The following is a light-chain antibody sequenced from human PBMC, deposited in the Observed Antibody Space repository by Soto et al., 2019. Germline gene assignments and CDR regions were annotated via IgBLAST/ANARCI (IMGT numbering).Light chain of an antibody. J-gene: IGKJ2*01. Sequence: EIVLTQSPGTLSLSPGERAILSCRASQTVTSGYLAWYQQRPGQAPRLLSFGASNRATDIPDRFSGSGSGTDFTLTISGLEPEDFAVFYCQQYARSPYTFGQGTNLEI. CDR1: QTVTSGY. CDR2: GAS. V-gene: IGKV3-20*01. CDR3: QQYARSPYT.